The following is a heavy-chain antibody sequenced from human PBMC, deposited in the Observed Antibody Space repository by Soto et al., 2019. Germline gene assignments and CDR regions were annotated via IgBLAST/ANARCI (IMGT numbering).Heavy chain of an antibody. Sequence: GSLRLSCAASGSTFSSYAMSWVRQAPGKGLEWVSTISGSGAGTYYADSVNGRFTISRDNSKNTLYLQMNSLRAEDTAVYYCAKRLNYYDSSGYLPFDSWGQGTLVTVSS. CDR2: ISGSGAGT. V-gene: IGHV3-23*01. J-gene: IGHJ4*02. D-gene: IGHD3-22*01. CDR3: AKRLNYYDSSGYLPFDS. CDR1: GSTFSSYA.